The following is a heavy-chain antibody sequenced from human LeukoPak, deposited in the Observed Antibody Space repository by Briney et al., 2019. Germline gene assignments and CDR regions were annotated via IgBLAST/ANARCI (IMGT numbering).Heavy chain of an antibody. Sequence: SETLSLTCTVSGYSISSGYYWGWIRQPPGKGPEWIGSIYHSGSTYYNPSLKSRVTISVDTSKNQFSLKLSSVTAADTAVYYCARETSDFWSGYSLGDVWGKGTTVTVSS. CDR2: IYHSGST. CDR1: GYSISSGYY. V-gene: IGHV4-38-2*02. D-gene: IGHD3-3*01. J-gene: IGHJ6*04. CDR3: ARETSDFWSGYSLGDV.